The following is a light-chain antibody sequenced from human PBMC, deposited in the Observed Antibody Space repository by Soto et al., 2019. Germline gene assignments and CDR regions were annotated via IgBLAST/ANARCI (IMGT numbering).Light chain of an antibody. CDR1: QSVLYRSHNQNY. CDR2: WAS. V-gene: IGKV4-1*01. Sequence: DIVMTQSPGSLAVSLGERATINCKSSQSVLYRSHNQNYLAWYQHKPGQPPKLLISWASTRESGVPDRFSGSGSGTDFTLTISSLQTEDVAIYYCQQYFTTPWTFGQGTKVEIK. J-gene: IGKJ1*01. CDR3: QQYFTTPWT.